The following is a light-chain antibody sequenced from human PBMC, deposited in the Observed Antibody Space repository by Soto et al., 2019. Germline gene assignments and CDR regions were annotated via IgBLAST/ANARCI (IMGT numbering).Light chain of an antibody. CDR2: EVS. CDR1: SSDVGSSKF. CDR3: CSYAGNSTLL. Sequence: LTQPASVSGSPGQPITISCSGSSSDVGSSKFVSWFQQHPGEAPKLMIFEVSKRPSGVSNRFSGSKSGNTASLTISGLQAEDEADYYCCSYAGNSTLLFGGGTKVTVL. V-gene: IGLV2-23*02. J-gene: IGLJ3*02.